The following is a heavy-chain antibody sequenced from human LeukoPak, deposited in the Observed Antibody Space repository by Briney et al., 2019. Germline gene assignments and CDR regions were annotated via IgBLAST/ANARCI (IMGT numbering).Heavy chain of an antibody. D-gene: IGHD3-10*01. CDR1: GGSVSSGSYY. Sequence: SETLSLTCTVSGGSVSSGSYYWSWIRQPPGKGLEWIGYIYYSGSTNYNPSLKSRVTISVDTSKNQFSLKLSSVTAADTAVYYCARVIQVRGVIADYGMDVWGKGTTVTVSS. CDR2: IYYSGST. V-gene: IGHV4-61*01. CDR3: ARVIQVRGVIADYGMDV. J-gene: IGHJ6*04.